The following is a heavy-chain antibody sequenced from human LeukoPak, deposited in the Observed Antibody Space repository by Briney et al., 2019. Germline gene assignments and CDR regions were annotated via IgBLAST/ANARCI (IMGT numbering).Heavy chain of an antibody. CDR3: ARGSRGSGGSCYRN. J-gene: IGHJ4*02. CDR1: GGSFSGYY. D-gene: IGHD2-15*01. Sequence: PSETLSLTCAVYGGSFSGYYWSWIRQPPGKGLEWIGEINRSGSTNYNPSLKSRVTISVDTSKNQFSLKLSSVTAADTAVYYCARGSRGSGGSCYRNWGQGTLVTVSS. CDR2: INRSGST. V-gene: IGHV4-34*01.